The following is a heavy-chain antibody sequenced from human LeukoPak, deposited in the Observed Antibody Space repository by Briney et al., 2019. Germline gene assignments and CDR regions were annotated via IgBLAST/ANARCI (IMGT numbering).Heavy chain of an antibody. CDR3: TTAPIVVVTASDY. J-gene: IGHJ4*02. CDR1: GFTFSNAW. CDR2: IKSKTDGGKT. D-gene: IGHD2-21*02. Sequence: PGGPLRLSCADSGFTFSNAWMSWVRQAPGKGLEWVGRIKSKTDGGKTDYAAPVKGSFTISRDDSKNTLYLQMNSLKPEDTAVYYCTTAPIVVVTASDYWGQGTLVTVSS. V-gene: IGHV3-15*01.